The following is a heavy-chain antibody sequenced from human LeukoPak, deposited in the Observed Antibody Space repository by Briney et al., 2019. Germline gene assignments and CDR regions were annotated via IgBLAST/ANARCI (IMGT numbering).Heavy chain of an antibody. CDR1: GDSMSSYY. V-gene: IGHV4-59*03. CDR2: IYYSGAT. J-gene: IGHJ4*02. CDR3: VRDRELTY. D-gene: IGHD1-26*01. Sequence: SETLSLTCSVSGDSMSSYYWSWIRQPPGKGLEWIGYIYYSGATSYNPSLKSRVTISVDTSKNQFSLKLTSVTAADTAVYYCVRDRELTYWGQGTLVTVSS.